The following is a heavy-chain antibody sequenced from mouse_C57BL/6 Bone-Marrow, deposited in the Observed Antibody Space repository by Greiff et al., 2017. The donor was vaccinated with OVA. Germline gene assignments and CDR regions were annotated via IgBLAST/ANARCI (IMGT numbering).Heavy chain of an antibody. CDR1: GYTFTSYW. V-gene: IGHV1-64*01. Sequence: VQLQQPGAELVKPGASVKLSCKASGYTFTSYWMHWVKQRPGQGLEWIGMIHPNSGSTNYNEKFKSKATLTVDKSSSTAYKQLSSLASEDSAVYYCARSEGYYYGSSYWYFDVWGTGTTVTVSS. J-gene: IGHJ1*03. CDR2: IHPNSGST. D-gene: IGHD1-1*01. CDR3: ARSEGYYYGSSYWYFDV.